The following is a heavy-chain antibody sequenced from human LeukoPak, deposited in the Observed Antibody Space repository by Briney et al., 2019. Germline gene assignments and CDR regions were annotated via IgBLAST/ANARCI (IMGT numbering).Heavy chain of an antibody. CDR3: ARDFRSTGAFDI. CDR1: GFTFSSYS. CDR2: ISSSSSYT. J-gene: IGHJ3*02. V-gene: IGHV3-21*05. Sequence: GGSLRLSCAASGFTFSSYSMNWVRQAPGKGLEWVSYISSSSSYTNYADSVKGRFTISRDNAKNSLYLQMNSLRAEDTAVYYCARDFRSTGAFDIWGQGTMVTVSS. D-gene: IGHD6-13*01.